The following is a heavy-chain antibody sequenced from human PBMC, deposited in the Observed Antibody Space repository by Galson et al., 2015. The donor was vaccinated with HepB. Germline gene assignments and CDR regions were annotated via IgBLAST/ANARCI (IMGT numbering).Heavy chain of an antibody. CDR3: AKGFGELLWFGELNDAFDI. Sequence: SLRLSCAASGFTFDDYAMHWVRQAPGKGLEWVSGISWNSGSIGYADSVKGRFTISRDNAKNSLYLQMNSLRAEDTALYYCAKGFGELLWFGELNDAFDIWGQGTMVTVSS. D-gene: IGHD3-10*01. J-gene: IGHJ3*02. CDR2: ISWNSGSI. V-gene: IGHV3-9*01. CDR1: GFTFDDYA.